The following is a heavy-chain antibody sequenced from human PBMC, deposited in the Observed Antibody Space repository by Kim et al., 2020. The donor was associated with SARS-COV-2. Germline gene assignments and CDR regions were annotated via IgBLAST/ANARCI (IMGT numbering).Heavy chain of an antibody. Sequence: ASGKVSCKASGYTFTDYAINWVRQAPGQGLEWMGWINTNTGNPTYAQGFTGWFVCSLEKSVSTAYLQISSLKADDTAMYYCTRHRQGDYWGQGTLVTGS. J-gene: IGHJ4*02. CDR2: INTNTGNP. CDR1: GYTFTDYA. CDR3: TRHRQGDY. V-gene: IGHV7-4-1*02.